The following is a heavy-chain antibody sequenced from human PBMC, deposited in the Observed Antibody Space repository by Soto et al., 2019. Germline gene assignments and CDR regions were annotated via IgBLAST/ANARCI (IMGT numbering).Heavy chain of an antibody. CDR1: GGTFSSYA. CDR3: ARARQPLGYCSSTSCYKGNYYYYGMDV. D-gene: IGHD2-2*01. J-gene: IGHJ6*02. CDR2: IIPIFGTA. Sequence: GASVKVSCKASGGTFSSYAISWVRQAPGQGLEWMGGIIPIFGTANYAQKFQGRVTITADESTSTAYMELGSLRSEDTAMYYCARARQPLGYCSSTSCYKGNYYYYGMDVWGQGTTVTVSS. V-gene: IGHV1-69*13.